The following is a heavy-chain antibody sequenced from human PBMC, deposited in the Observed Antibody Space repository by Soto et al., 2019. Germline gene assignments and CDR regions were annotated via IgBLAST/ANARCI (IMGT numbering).Heavy chain of an antibody. CDR1: GGSISSSSYY. Sequence: QLQLQESGPGLVKPSETLSLTCTVSGGSISSSSYYWGWIRQPPGKGLEWIGSIYYSGSTYYNPSLKSRVTISVDTSKNQFSLKLSSVTAADTAVYYCARLSRALYGLYDFDYWGQGTLVIVSS. CDR3: ARLSRALYGLYDFDY. D-gene: IGHD3-10*01. V-gene: IGHV4-39*01. J-gene: IGHJ4*02. CDR2: IYYSGST.